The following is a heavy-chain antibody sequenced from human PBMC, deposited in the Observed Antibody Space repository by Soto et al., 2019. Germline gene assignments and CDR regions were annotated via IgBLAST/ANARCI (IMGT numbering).Heavy chain of an antibody. CDR1: GFTFSSFG. D-gene: IGHD2-2*01. CDR2: IWYDGSNK. Sequence: GGSLRLSCAASGFTFSSFGMHWVRQAPGKGLEWVAVIWYDGSNKYYADSVKGRFTISRDNAKNSLYLQMNSLRDEDTAVYYCARGEGYCISTSCLNWFDPWGQGTLVTVSS. J-gene: IGHJ5*02. CDR3: ARGEGYCISTSCLNWFDP. V-gene: IGHV3-33*01.